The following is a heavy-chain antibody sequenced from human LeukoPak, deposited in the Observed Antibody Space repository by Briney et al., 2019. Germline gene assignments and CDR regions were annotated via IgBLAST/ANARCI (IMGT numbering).Heavy chain of an antibody. Sequence: GGSLRLSCAASGFTFSSYAMHWVRQAPGKGLEWVAVISYDGSNKYYADSVKGRFTISRDNSKNTLYLQMNSLRAEDTAVYHCARAPRAAHTAMRGPWGQGTLVTVSS. CDR3: ARAPRAAHTAMRGP. CDR1: GFTFSSYA. J-gene: IGHJ5*02. D-gene: IGHD5-18*01. CDR2: ISYDGSNK. V-gene: IGHV3-30-3*01.